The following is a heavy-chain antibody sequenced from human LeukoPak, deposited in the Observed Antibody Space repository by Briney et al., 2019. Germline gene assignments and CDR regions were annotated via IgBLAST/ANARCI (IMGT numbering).Heavy chain of an antibody. V-gene: IGHV4-61*02. CDR1: GGSISSGSYY. D-gene: IGHD6-6*01. CDR3: ARGASIAARPHWAFDY. CDR2: IYTSGST. J-gene: IGHJ4*02. Sequence: PSETLSLTCTVSGGSISSGSYYWSWIRQPAGKGLEWIGRIYTSGSTNYNPSLKSRVTISVDTSKNQFSLKLSSVTAADTAVYYCARGASIAARPHWAFDYWGQGTLVTVSS.